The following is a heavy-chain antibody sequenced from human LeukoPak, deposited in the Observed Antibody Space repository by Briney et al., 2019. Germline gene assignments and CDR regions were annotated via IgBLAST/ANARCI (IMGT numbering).Heavy chain of an antibody. CDR1: GFTFDDYA. V-gene: IGHV3-9*01. J-gene: IGHJ3*02. CDR3: AKSIRIVAAYDAFDI. CDR2: ICWNSGSI. D-gene: IGHD2-15*01. Sequence: GGSLRLSCAASGFTFDDYAMHWGREARGEGLEWVSGICWNSGSIGYADSVKGRFTISRDNAKNSLYLQMNSLRAEDTALYYYAKSIRIVAAYDAFDIWGQGTMVTVSS.